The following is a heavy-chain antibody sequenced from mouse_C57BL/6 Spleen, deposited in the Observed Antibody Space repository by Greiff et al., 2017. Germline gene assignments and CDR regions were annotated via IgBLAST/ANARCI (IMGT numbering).Heavy chain of an antibody. J-gene: IGHJ2*01. CDR1: GYSITSGYY. CDR2: ISYDGSN. D-gene: IGHD1-1*01. CDR3: ARQLRPGDFDY. V-gene: IGHV3-6*01. Sequence: VQLKESGPGLVKPSQSLSLTCSVTGYSITSGYYWNWIRQFPGNKLEWMGYISYDGSNNYNPSLKNRISITRDTSKNQFFLKLNSVTTEDTATYYCARQLRPGDFDYWGQGTTLTVSS.